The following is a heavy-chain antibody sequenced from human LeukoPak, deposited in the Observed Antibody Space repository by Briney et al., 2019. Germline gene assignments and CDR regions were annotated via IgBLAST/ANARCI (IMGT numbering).Heavy chain of an antibody. V-gene: IGHV3-21*01. CDR1: GSTFSSYR. J-gene: IGHJ5*02. CDR2: ISSSSSYM. Sequence: GGSLRHSCAASGSTFSSYRMNWVRQAPGKGLEWVSSISSSSSYMYYADSVKGRFTISRDNAKNSLYLQMNSLRAEDTAVYYCARVGDYGDYDWFDPWGQGTLVTVSS. CDR3: ARVGDYGDYDWFDP. D-gene: IGHD4-17*01.